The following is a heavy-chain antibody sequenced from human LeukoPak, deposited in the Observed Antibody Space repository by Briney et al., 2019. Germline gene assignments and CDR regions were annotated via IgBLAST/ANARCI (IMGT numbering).Heavy chain of an antibody. Sequence: PGGSLRLSCAASGLTFSSYSMNWVRQAPGKGLEWVSYISSSGSTIDYADSVKGRFTISRDNAKNTLYLQMNSLRAEDTAVYYCAKNQWPYRGTAQNFDYWGQGTLVTVSS. CDR3: AKNQWPYRGTAQNFDY. J-gene: IGHJ4*02. CDR1: GLTFSSYS. D-gene: IGHD1-26*01. CDR2: ISSSGSTI. V-gene: IGHV3-48*04.